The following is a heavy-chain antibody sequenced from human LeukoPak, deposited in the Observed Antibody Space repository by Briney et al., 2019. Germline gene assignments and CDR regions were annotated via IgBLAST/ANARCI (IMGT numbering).Heavy chain of an antibody. CDR2: IYHSGST. J-gene: IGHJ3*02. D-gene: IGHD6-19*01. CDR1: GGSISSGGYS. V-gene: IGHV4-30-2*01. CDR3: ARDGDSSGWYLPNDAFDI. Sequence: SETLSLTCAVSGGSISSGGYSWSWIRQPPGKGLEWIGYIYHSGSTYYNPSLKSRVTISVDTSKNQFSLKLSSVTAADTAVYYCARDGDSSGWYLPNDAFDIWGQGTMVTVSS.